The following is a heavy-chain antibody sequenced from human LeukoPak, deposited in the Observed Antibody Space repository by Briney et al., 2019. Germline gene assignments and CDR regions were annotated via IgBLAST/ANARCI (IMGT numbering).Heavy chain of an antibody. J-gene: IGHJ4*02. CDR3: AREGARYYFDY. D-gene: IGHD1-26*01. V-gene: IGHV1-69*04. Sequence: SVKVSCKASGGTFSSYAISWVRQAPGQGLEWMGRIIPILGIANYAQKFQGRVTITADKSTSTAYMELSSLRSEDTAVYYCAREGARYYFDYWGQGTLVAVSS. CDR2: IIPILGIA. CDR1: GGTFSSYA.